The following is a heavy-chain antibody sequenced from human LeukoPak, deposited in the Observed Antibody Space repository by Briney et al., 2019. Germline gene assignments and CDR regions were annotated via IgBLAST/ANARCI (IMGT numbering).Heavy chain of an antibody. Sequence: SVKVSCKASGGTFSSYAISWVRQAPGQGLEWTGGIIPIFGTANYAQKFQGRVTITADESTSTAYMELSSLRSEDTAVYYCARGHIEYSSSYPDYWGQGTLVTVSS. J-gene: IGHJ4*02. CDR2: IIPIFGTA. CDR3: ARGHIEYSSSYPDY. D-gene: IGHD6-6*01. CDR1: GGTFSSYA. V-gene: IGHV1-69*13.